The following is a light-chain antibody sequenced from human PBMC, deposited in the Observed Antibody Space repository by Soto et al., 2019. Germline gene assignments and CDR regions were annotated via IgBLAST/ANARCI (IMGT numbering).Light chain of an antibody. CDR3: QQYGDSPRT. CDR1: QSVSSSY. Sequence: EILLTQSPGTLSLSPGEIATLSCRSSQSVSSSYLACYQQKPGQAPRLLIYGASSRATGIPDRFSGSGSGTDFTLTISRLEPEDFAVYYCQQYGDSPRTFGPGTKVDI. CDR2: GAS. J-gene: IGKJ3*01. V-gene: IGKV3-20*01.